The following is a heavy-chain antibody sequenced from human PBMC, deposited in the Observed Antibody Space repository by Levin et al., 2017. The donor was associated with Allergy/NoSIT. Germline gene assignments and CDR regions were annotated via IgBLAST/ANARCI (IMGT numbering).Heavy chain of an antibody. D-gene: IGHD2-15*01. Sequence: PGESLKISCATSGFAFIGYWMSWVRQAPGKGLEWVANIKQDGSEKYYVDSVKGRFTVSRDNAKNSLYLQMSSLRAEDTAVYYCARDRYCSGGRCQWGDYGMDVWGQGTTVTVSS. CDR3: ARDRYCSGGRCQWGDYGMDV. V-gene: IGHV3-7*01. J-gene: IGHJ6*02. CDR2: IKQDGSEK. CDR1: GFAFIGYW.